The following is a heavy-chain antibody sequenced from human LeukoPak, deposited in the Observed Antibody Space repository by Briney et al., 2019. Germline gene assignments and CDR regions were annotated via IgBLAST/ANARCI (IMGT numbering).Heavy chain of an antibody. D-gene: IGHD3-16*01. V-gene: IGHV3-64D*09. CDR3: VKGALDYLSYFDY. Sequence: PGGSLRLSCSASGFTFSSYAMHWVRQAPGKGLEYVSAISSNGGSTYYADSVKGRFTISRDNSENTLYLQMSSLRAEDTAVYYCVKGALDYLSYFDYWGRGTLVTVSS. J-gene: IGHJ4*02. CDR2: ISSNGGST. CDR1: GFTFSSYA.